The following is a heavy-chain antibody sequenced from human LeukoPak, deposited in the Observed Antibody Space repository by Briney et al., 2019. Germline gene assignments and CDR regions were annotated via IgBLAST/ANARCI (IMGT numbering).Heavy chain of an antibody. CDR3: ARDRKQWLRGPFDP. CDR2: IYYSGST. J-gene: IGHJ5*02. V-gene: IGHV4-59*01. D-gene: IGHD6-19*01. CDR1: GGSILSYY. Sequence: NPSETLSLTCTVSGGSILSYYWNWIRQPPGKGLEWIGYIYYSGSTRYNPSLKSRVTISVDTSNNQFSLKLNSVTAADTAVYYCARDRKQWLRGPFDPWGQGTLVTVSS.